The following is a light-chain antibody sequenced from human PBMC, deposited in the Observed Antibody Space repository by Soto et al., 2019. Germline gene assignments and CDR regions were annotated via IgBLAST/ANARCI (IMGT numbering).Light chain of an antibody. CDR3: QHCNSYSEA. V-gene: IGKV1-5*03. CDR2: KAS. J-gene: IGKJ1*01. Sequence: DIPMTQSPSTLSGSVGDRVTITCRASQTISSWLAWYQQKPGKAPKLLIYKASTLKSGVPSRFSGSGSGTEFTLTISSLQPDDFATYYCQHCNSYSEAFGQGTKVERK. CDR1: QTISSW.